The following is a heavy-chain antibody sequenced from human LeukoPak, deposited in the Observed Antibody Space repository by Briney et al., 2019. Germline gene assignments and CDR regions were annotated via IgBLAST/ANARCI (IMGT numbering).Heavy chain of an antibody. D-gene: IGHD5-18*01. J-gene: IGHJ5*02. CDR2: IYYSGST. V-gene: IGHV4-39*07. CDR3: AKGAGGFSYYNWFDP. Sequence: SETLSLTCTVSGGSISSSSYYWGWIRQPPGKGLEWIGSIYYSGSTYYNPSLESRVTISVDTSKNQFSLKLASVTAADTAVYYCAKGAGGFSYYNWFDPWGQGTLVTVSS. CDR1: GGSISSSSYY.